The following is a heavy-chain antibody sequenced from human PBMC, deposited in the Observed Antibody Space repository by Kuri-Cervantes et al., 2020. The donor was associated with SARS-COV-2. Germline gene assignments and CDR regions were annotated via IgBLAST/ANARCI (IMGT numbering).Heavy chain of an antibody. CDR1: GGSISSGDYY. CDR3: ARLDYCTSTACLDY. J-gene: IGHJ4*02. CDR2: IYYSGST. V-gene: IGHV4-30-4*08. D-gene: IGHD2-2*01. Sequence: SETLSLTCTVSGGSISSGDYYWSWIRQPPGKGLEWIGYIYYSGSTYYNPSLKSRVTISLDKSKNQFSLNLSSVTAADTALYYCARLDYCTSTACLDYWGQGTLVTVSS.